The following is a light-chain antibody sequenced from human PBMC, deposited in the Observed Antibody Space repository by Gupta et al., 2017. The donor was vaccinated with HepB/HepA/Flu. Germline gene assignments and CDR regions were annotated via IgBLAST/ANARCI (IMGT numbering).Light chain of an antibody. J-gene: IGKJ2*01. Sequence: DIQMTHSPSSLSASVGDRVTITCRASQSISSYLNWYQQKPGKPPKLLIYAASSLQSGVPSRFSGSGSGTDFTLTISSLQPEDFATDYCQQSYSTLMYTFGQGTKLEIK. V-gene: IGKV1-39*01. CDR3: QQSYSTLMYT. CDR1: QSISSY. CDR2: AAS.